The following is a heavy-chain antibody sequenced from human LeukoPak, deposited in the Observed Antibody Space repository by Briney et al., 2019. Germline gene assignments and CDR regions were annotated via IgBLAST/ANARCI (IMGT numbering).Heavy chain of an antibody. CDR1: GGSISSSNSY. V-gene: IGHV4-39*02. CDR2: IYYSGST. CDR3: AREEYYDSRGYYGACHN. J-gene: IGHJ4*02. Sequence: PSETLSLTCTVSGGSISSSNSYWGWIRQPPGMGLEWITSIYYSGSTYYNPSLKSRVTISVDTSKNQFSLNLISVTAADTAVYYCAREEYYDSRGYYGACHNWGQGTLVTVSS. D-gene: IGHD3-22*01.